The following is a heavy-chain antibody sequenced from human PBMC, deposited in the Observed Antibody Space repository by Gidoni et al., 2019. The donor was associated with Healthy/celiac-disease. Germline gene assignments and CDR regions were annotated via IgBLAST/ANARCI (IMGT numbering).Heavy chain of an antibody. CDR1: GFTFSSYG. V-gene: IGHV3-30*18. J-gene: IGHJ3*02. Sequence: QVQLVESGGGVVQPGRSLRLSCAASGFTFSSYGMHWVRQAPGKGLEWVAVISYDGSNKYYADSVKGRFTISRDNSKNTLYLQMNSLRAEDTAVYYCAKRQKEFLEWLDDAFDIWGQGTMVTVSS. CDR2: ISYDGSNK. CDR3: AKRQKEFLEWLDDAFDI. D-gene: IGHD3-3*01.